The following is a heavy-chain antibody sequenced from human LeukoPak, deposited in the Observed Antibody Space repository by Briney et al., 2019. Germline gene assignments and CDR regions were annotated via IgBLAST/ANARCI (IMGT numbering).Heavy chain of an antibody. V-gene: IGHV3-23*01. D-gene: IGHD3-10*01. CDR2: TSGSGGNP. J-gene: IGHJ4*02. CDR1: GFAFSSYA. CDR3: GKETGIILVRGAVDY. Sequence: AGSLRLSCAASGFAFSSYAMSWVRQAPGKGLEWVSVTSGSGGNPYYADSVRGRFTISRDNSKNTVYLHMNSLRAEDTALYYCGKETGIILVRGAVDYWGQGTLVTVSS.